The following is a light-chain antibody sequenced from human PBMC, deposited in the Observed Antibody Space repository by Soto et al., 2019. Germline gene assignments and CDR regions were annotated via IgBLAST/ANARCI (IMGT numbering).Light chain of an antibody. J-gene: IGLJ3*02. Sequence: QSALTQPASVSGSPGQSITISCTGTSSDVGGYNYVSWYQQHPGKAPKLMIYEVSNRPSGVSNRFSGSKSGNTASLTISGLQAEDEDDYSCSSYTSSSTVFGGGTQLTVL. CDR1: SSDVGGYNY. CDR3: SSYTSSSTV. V-gene: IGLV2-14*01. CDR2: EVS.